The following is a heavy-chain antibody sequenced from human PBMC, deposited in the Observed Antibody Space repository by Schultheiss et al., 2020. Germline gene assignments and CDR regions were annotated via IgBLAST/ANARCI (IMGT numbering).Heavy chain of an antibody. V-gene: IGHV1-69*13. CDR2: IIPIFGTA. J-gene: IGHJ6*02. CDR1: GGTFSSYA. Sequence: SVKVSCKASGGTFSSYAISWVRQAPGQGLEWMGGIIPIFGTANYAQKFQGRVTITADESTSTAYMELSSLRSEDTAVYYCARGHHGDYVSYYYGMDVWGQGTTVTVSS. D-gene: IGHD4-17*01. CDR3: ARGHHGDYVSYYYGMDV.